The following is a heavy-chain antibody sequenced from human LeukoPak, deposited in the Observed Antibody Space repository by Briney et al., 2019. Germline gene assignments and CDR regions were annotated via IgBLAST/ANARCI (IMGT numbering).Heavy chain of an antibody. J-gene: IGHJ4*02. V-gene: IGHV1-2*02. CDR3: ARVWLRIVGASPLGY. D-gene: IGHD1-26*01. CDR1: GYTFTGYY. Sequence: GASVKVSCKASGYTFTGYYMHWVRQAPGRGLEWMGWINPNSGGTNYAQKFQGRVTMTRDTSISTAYMELSRLRSDDTAVYYCARVWLRIVGASPLGYWGQGTLVTVSS. CDR2: INPNSGGT.